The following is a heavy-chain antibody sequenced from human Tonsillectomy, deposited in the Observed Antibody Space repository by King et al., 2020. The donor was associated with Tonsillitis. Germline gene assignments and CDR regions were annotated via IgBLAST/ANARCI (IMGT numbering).Heavy chain of an antibody. CDR2: IAYDASYE. D-gene: IGHD3-16*01. Sequence: QLVQSGGGVVQPGRSLRLSCAASGFTFSNYGMHWVRQAPGKGLEWVALIAYDASYENYADSVKGRFAISRDNSKNTLYLEMNSLRVEDTAVYYCAKDGIGLSDWYLDLWGRGTLVTVSS. CDR1: GFTFSNYG. J-gene: IGHJ2*01. CDR3: AKDGIGLSDWYLDL. V-gene: IGHV3-30*18.